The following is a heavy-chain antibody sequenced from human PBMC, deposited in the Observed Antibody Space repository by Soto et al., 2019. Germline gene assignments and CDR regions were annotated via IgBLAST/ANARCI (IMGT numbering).Heavy chain of an antibody. J-gene: IGHJ4*02. CDR1: GFTFSSYG. V-gene: IGHV3-33*01. Sequence: GGSLRLSCAASGFTFSSYGMHWVRQAPGKGLEWVAVIWYDGSNKYYADSLKGRFTISRDNSKKTLYLQVNSLRAEDTAVYYCARRKSSIYDSSGRVFDYWGQGTLVTVSS. CDR3: ARRKSSIYDSSGRVFDY. CDR2: IWYDGSNK. D-gene: IGHD3-22*01.